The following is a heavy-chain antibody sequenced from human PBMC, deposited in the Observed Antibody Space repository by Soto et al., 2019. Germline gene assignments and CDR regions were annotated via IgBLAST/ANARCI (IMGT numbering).Heavy chain of an antibody. Sequence: QVQLVASGGGVVQPGRSLRLSCVASRFSFSSYGMHWVRQAPGKGLEWVAVISYDGSNKYYADSVKGRFSISRDNSKNTLYLQMNSLRPEDTAVYSCATVTAVGSLWFGLYPLGPLDYWGQGTLVTVSS. V-gene: IGHV3-30*03. J-gene: IGHJ4*02. D-gene: IGHD3-10*01. CDR3: ATVTAVGSLWFGLYPLGPLDY. CDR1: RFSFSSYG. CDR2: ISYDGSNK.